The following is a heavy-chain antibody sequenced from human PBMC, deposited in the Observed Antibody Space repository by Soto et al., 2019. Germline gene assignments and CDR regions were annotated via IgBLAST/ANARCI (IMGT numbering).Heavy chain of an antibody. Sequence: ASVKVSCKASGGTFSSYAISWVRQAPGQGLEWMGGIIPIFGTANYAQKFQGRVTITADESTSTAYMELSSLRSEDTAVYYCARSPAESGAYVHPFDYWGQGTLVTVSS. CDR1: GGTFSSYA. D-gene: IGHD3-16*01. J-gene: IGHJ4*02. V-gene: IGHV1-69*13. CDR3: ARSPAESGAYVHPFDY. CDR2: IIPIFGTA.